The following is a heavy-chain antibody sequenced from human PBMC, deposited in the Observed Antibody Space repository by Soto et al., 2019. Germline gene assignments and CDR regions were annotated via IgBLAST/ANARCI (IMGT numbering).Heavy chain of an antibody. CDR3: ARADTAMTTPFDY. CDR2: VDYSGTA. CDR1: GGSISNFY. V-gene: IGHV4-59*12. D-gene: IGHD5-18*01. J-gene: IGHJ4*02. Sequence: QVQLQESGPGLVKPPETLSLTCTVSGGSISNFYWSWIRQPPGKGLEWIGYVDYSGTANYNPSLKSRVSMSVDTSKNQLSLKVTSVTAADTAMYYCARADTAMTTPFDYWGPGTLVTVSS.